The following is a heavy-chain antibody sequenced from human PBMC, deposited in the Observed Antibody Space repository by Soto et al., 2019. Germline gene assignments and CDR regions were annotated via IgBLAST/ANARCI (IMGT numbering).Heavy chain of an antibody. D-gene: IGHD2-15*01. CDR2: INHSGST. CDR1: GGSFSGYY. V-gene: IGHV4-34*01. CDR3: ARLDRYCSGGSCYSGDKYYFDY. Sequence: QVQLQQWGAGLLKPSETLSLTCAVYGGSFSGYYWSWIRQPPGKGLEWIGEINHSGSTNYNPSLKSRVTLSVDASKNQFSLKLSSVTAADTAVYYCARLDRYCSGGSCYSGDKYYFDYWGQGTLVTVSS. J-gene: IGHJ4*02.